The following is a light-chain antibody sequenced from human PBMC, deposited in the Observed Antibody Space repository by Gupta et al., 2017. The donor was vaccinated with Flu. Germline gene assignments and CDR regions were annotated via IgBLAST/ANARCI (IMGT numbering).Light chain of an antibody. CDR1: QSVSSSY. CDR3: RQYGSSPST. CDR2: GAS. V-gene: IGKV3-20*01. Sequence: EIVLTLSPGTLSLSPGERATLSCRASQSVSSSYLAWYQQKPGQAPRLLIYGASSRATGIPDRFSGSGSGTDFTLTISRLGPEDFAVYYCRQYGSSPSTFGQGTKLEIK. J-gene: IGKJ2*01.